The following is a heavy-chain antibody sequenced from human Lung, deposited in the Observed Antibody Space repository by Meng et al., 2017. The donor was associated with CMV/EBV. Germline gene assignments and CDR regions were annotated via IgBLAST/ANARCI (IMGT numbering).Heavy chain of an antibody. CDR1: GYTFSDNH. CDR3: LRGPCFISDCSATKWYDP. V-gene: IGHV1-2*02. Sequence: ASVKVSCKATGYTFSDNHIHWVRQAPGQGLEWVGWINPNTAVTKYAQRFQGRVTMTRDTSITTAYMELSSLRADDAAVYFCLRGPCFISDCSATKWYDPWGQGTXVTVSS. J-gene: IGHJ5*02. CDR2: INPNTAVT. D-gene: IGHD2-21*02.